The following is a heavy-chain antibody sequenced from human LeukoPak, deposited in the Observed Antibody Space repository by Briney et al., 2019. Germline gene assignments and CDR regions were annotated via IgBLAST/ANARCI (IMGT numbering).Heavy chain of an antibody. CDR3: ARARVDTAMADFDY. D-gene: IGHD5-18*01. V-gene: IGHV5-10-1*01. Sequence: PGGSLRLSCKASGYRFPSYWITWVRQMPGKGLEWMGGIDTIDSYTTYSPSFQGHVTISADKSIATVYLQWSSLKASDTAMYYCARARVDTAMADFDYWGQGTLVTVSS. J-gene: IGHJ4*02. CDR1: GYRFPSYW. CDR2: IDTIDSYT.